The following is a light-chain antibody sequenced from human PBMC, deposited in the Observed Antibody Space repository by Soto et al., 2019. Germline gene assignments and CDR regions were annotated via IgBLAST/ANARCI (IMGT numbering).Light chain of an antibody. Sequence: EIVMTQSPVTLSVSPGEGATLSCWASQSIGKDVAWYQQRPGQAPRLLIYGASTRAPGIPARFSGSGSGTDFTLTISGLLSEDFALYCCQQYNNWPRTFGQGTNV. CDR1: QSIGKD. CDR2: GAS. CDR3: QQYNNWPRT. J-gene: IGKJ1*01. V-gene: IGKV3-15*01.